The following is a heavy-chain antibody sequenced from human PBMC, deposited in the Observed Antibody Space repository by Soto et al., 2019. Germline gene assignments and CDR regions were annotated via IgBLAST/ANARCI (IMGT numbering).Heavy chain of an antibody. CDR3: ARGDSTDCSNGVCSFFYNHDMDV. Sequence: ASVKVSCKASGYSFTHYHIHWVRQAPGQGLEWLGRINPKSGRTSTAQKFQGWVTMTTDTPISTASMELTRLTSDDTAIYYCARGDSTDCSNGVCSFFYNHDMDVWGQGTTVTVSS. CDR2: INPKSGRT. V-gene: IGHV1-2*04. J-gene: IGHJ6*02. CDR1: GYSFTHYH. D-gene: IGHD2-8*01.